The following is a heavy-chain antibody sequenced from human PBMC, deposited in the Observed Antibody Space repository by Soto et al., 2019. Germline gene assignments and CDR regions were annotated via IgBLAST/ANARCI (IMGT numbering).Heavy chain of an antibody. CDR2: ISSSSYI. V-gene: IGHV3-21*01. CDR1: GFTFSSYS. Sequence: WSLRLSCAASGFTFSSYSMNWVLQGPGKGLEWVSSISSSSYIYYADSVKGRFTISRDNAKNSLYLQMNSLRAEDTAVYYCERGLSLMIVVVLDYWGQGTLVTVSS. J-gene: IGHJ4*02. D-gene: IGHD3-22*01. CDR3: ERGLSLMIVVVLDY.